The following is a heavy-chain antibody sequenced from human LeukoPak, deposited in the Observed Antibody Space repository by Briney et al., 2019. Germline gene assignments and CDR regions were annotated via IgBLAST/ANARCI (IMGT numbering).Heavy chain of an antibody. CDR2: IKQDGSEK. Sequence: GGSLRLSCAASGFTFSSYAMSWVRQAPGKGLEWVANIKQDGSEKYYVDSVKGRFTISRDNAKNSLYLQMNSLRAEDTAVYYCAGEVGAFDYWGQGTLVTVSS. CDR3: AGEVGAFDY. V-gene: IGHV3-7*01. J-gene: IGHJ4*02. D-gene: IGHD1-26*01. CDR1: GFTFSSYA.